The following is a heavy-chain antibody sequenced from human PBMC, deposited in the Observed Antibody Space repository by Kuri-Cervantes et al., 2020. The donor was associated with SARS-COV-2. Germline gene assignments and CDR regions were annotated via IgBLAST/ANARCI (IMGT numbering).Heavy chain of an antibody. Sequence: GESLKISCAASGFTFDDYAMHWVRQAPGKGLEWVSGINWNGGSTGYADSVKGRFTISRDSSKNTLYLQMDSLRAEDTAVYYCATPYWDYYDSSGYYYLDYWGQGTLVTVSS. D-gene: IGHD3-22*01. J-gene: IGHJ4*02. CDR2: INWNGGST. V-gene: IGHV3-20*04. CDR1: GFTFDDYA. CDR3: ATPYWDYYDSSGYYYLDY.